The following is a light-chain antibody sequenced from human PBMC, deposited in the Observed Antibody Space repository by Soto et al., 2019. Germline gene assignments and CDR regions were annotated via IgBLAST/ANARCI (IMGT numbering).Light chain of an antibody. CDR2: EVT. Sequence: QSALTQPASVSGSPGQSITLSCTGTSSDVGGFDSVSWYQQHPGSAPKLMIYEVTNRPSGVCHRFSGSKSGNTASLTISGLQTEDEADYYCSSYTSSNTLVFGTGTKVTVL. J-gene: IGLJ1*01. CDR1: SSDVGGFDS. V-gene: IGLV2-14*01. CDR3: SSYTSSNTLV.